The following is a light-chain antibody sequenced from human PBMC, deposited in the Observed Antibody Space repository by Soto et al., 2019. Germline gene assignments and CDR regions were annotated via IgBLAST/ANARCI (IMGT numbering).Light chain of an antibody. V-gene: IGKV3-20*01. CDR1: QSVSSNY. CDR3: QQYGSSPPWT. J-gene: IGKJ1*01. CDR2: GAS. Sequence: EIVLTQSPGTLSLSPGERATLSCRASQSVSSNYLVWYQQKPGQAPRLLIHGASSRATGIPDRFSGSGSGTDFTLTISRLEPEDFVVYYCQQYGSSPPWTFGQVTKVEIK.